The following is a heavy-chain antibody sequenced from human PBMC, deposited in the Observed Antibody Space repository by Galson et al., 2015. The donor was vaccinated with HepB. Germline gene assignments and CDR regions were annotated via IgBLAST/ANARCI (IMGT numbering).Heavy chain of an antibody. CDR3: ARGEGGYYDTSGNYLGY. D-gene: IGHD3-22*01. Sequence: SLRLSCAASGFTFRNSAMHWVRQAPGQGLEWVAIVFHGGTEKYYADSVRGRFTISRDNSENTLYLEMTSLRVDDTAIYYCARGEGGYYDTSGNYLGYWGQGTLVTVSS. CDR1: GFTFRNSA. V-gene: IGHV3-33*01. J-gene: IGHJ4*02. CDR2: VFHGGTEK.